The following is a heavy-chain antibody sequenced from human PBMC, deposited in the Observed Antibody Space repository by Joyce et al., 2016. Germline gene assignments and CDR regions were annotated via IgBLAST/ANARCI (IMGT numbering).Heavy chain of an antibody. Sequence: EVQLVQSGAEVKKPGESLRISCKGSGYSFTSHWISWVRQMPGKGLEWMGRIDPRDSYTDYSPSFEGHVTISVDKTISAAYLQWSSLRVSDTAIYYCARHVTDWFDPWGQGTLVTVSS. D-gene: IGHD3-10*02. CDR1: GYSFTSHW. V-gene: IGHV5-10-1*03. CDR2: IDPRDSYT. J-gene: IGHJ5*02. CDR3: ARHVTDWFDP.